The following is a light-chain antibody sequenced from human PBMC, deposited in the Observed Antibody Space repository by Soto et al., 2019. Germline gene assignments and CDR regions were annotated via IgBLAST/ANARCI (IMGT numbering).Light chain of an antibody. Sequence: IVLTQSPGTVPLSPGERATLSCRASQSVSRRYLALYQQKPGQAPRLIIYRASTRATGVPDRFSGSRSGTDITLTISRIEPKHFAVYYCQQYGTSLDFGGGTKVDI. CDR1: QSVSRRY. J-gene: IGKJ4*01. CDR2: RAS. V-gene: IGKV3-20*01. CDR3: QQYGTSLD.